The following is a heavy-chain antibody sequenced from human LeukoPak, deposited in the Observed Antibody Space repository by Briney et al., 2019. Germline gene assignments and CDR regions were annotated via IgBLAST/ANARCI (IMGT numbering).Heavy chain of an antibody. V-gene: IGHV1-18*01. D-gene: IGHD2-15*01. J-gene: IGHJ4*02. CDR2: ISAYNGNT. CDR3: ARAPVPQYCSGGSCYYYFDY. CDR1: GYTFTSYG. Sequence: GASVKVSCKASGYTFTSYGISWVRRAPGQGLEWMGWISAYNGNTNYAQKLQGRVTMTTDTSTSTAYMELRSLRSDDTAVYYCARAPVPQYCSGGSCYYYFDYWGQGTLVTVSS.